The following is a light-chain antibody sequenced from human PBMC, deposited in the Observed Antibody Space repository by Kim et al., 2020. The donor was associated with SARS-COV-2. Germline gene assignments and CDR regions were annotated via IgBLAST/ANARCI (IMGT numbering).Light chain of an antibody. J-gene: IGKJ1*01. CDR1: QSISSW. CDR2: DAS. V-gene: IGKV1-5*01. CDR3: QQYNSYSPT. Sequence: ASVGDRVTITCRASQSISSWLAWYQQKPGKAPKLLIYDASSLESGVPSRLSGSGSGTEFTLTISSLQPDDFATYYCQQYNSYSPTFGQGTKVDIK.